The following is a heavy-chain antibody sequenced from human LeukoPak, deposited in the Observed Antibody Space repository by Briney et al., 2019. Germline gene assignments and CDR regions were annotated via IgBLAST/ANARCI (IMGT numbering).Heavy chain of an antibody. V-gene: IGHV4-61*01. CDR2: IYYSGST. CDR1: GGSVSSGSYY. Sequence: PSETLSLTCTVSGGSVSSGSYYWSWIRQPPGKGLEWVGYIYYSGSTNYNPSLKSRVTISVDTSKNQFSLKLSSVTAADTAVYYCARVYEYGSGRYRRDAFDIWGQGTMVTVSS. J-gene: IGHJ3*02. CDR3: ARVYEYGSGRYRRDAFDI. D-gene: IGHD3-10*01.